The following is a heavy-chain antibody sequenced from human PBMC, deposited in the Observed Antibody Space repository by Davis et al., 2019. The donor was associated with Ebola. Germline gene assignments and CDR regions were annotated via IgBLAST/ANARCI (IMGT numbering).Heavy chain of an antibody. Sequence: LRLSCAISGDSVSSNTAAWNWIRQSPSSGLEWLGRTYYRSKWFVDYAVSVKSRITINPDTSTNQFSLHLSSVTPEETAVYYCARDPPYDQGYDYWGQGTQVTVSS. CDR3: ARDPPYDQGYDY. CDR1: GDSVSSNTAA. V-gene: IGHV6-1*01. CDR2: TYYRSKWFV. J-gene: IGHJ4*02. D-gene: IGHD3-22*01.